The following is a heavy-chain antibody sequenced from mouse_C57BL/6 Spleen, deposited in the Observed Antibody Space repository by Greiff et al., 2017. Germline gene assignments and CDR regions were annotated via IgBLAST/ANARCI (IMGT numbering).Heavy chain of an antibody. J-gene: IGHJ2*01. CDR2: IYSRDGST. CDR1: GYTFTSYD. Sequence: QVQLKQSGPELVKPGASVKLSCKASGYTFTSYDINWVKQRPGQGLEWIGWIYSRDGSTKYNEKFKGKATLTVDTSSSTAYMELHSLTSEDSAVYFCARRLEWGCWCFDYWGQGTTLTVSS. D-gene: IGHD1-1*02. CDR3: ARRLEWGCWCFDY. V-gene: IGHV1-85*01.